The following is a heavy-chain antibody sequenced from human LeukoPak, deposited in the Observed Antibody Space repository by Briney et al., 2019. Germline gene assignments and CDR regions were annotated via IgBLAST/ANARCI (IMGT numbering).Heavy chain of an antibody. D-gene: IGHD5/OR15-5a*01. CDR1: GYTFTGYY. J-gene: IGHJ4*02. CDR2: INPNSGGT. Sequence: GASVKVSCKASGYTFTGYYIHWLRQAPGQGLEWMGWINPNSGGTDYAQKFQGRVTMTRDTSITTAYMELTSLRSDDTAVYYCATARDRNSVYSSFDYWGQGTLVTVSS. V-gene: IGHV1-2*02. CDR3: ATARDRNSVYSSFDY.